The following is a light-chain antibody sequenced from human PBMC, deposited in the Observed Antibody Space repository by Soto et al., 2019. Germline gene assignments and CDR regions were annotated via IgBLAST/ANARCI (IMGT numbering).Light chain of an antibody. Sequence: DIQLPQSPSSLSASVGDRFTITGRASQSISNYLNWYQQKPGKAPKLLIYAASSLQSGVPSRFSGSGSGTDFTLTISSLQPEDFATYFCQQTDTTPITFGQGTRLEIK. CDR1: QSISNY. CDR2: AAS. CDR3: QQTDTTPIT. V-gene: IGKV1-39*01. J-gene: IGKJ5*01.